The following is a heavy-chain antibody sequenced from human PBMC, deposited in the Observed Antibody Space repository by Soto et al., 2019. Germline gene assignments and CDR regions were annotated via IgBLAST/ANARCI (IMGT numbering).Heavy chain of an antibody. Sequence: PSETLSLTCAVSGYSISSGYYWGWIRQPPGKGLEWIGSIYHSGSTYYNPSLKSRVTISVDTSKNQFSLKLSSVTAADTAVYYCARDQSSSGWGPYYYYYGMDVWGQGTTVTVPS. CDR1: GYSISSGYY. J-gene: IGHJ6*02. CDR2: IYHSGST. V-gene: IGHV4-38-2*02. D-gene: IGHD6-19*01. CDR3: ARDQSSSGWGPYYYYYGMDV.